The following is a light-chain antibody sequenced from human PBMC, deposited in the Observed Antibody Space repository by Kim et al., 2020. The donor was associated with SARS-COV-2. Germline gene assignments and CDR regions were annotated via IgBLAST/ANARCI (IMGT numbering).Light chain of an antibody. CDR2: DVT. V-gene: IGLV2-14*03. CDR1: RSDVGGYNY. Sequence: GQSFTTSCTATRSDVGGYNYVSWYQHHPGKAPKLMIYDVTKRPSGVSNRFSGSKSGNTASLTISGLQAEDEADYYCSSYTSDSTLVFGGGTQLTVL. J-gene: IGLJ3*02. CDR3: SSYTSDSTLV.